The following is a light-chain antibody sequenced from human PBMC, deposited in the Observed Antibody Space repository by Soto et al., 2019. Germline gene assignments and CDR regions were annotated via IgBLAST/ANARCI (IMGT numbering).Light chain of an antibody. Sequence: EIVLTQSPGTVSLSPGERATLSCRASQRINNNYVAWFQQKTGQAPRLLIHGASEGATGIPARFSGSGSGTDFTLTISSLEAEDFAVYYCQQRSTWPITFGQGTRLEIK. CDR1: QRINNNY. CDR2: GAS. J-gene: IGKJ5*01. CDR3: QQRSTWPIT. V-gene: IGKV3D-20*02.